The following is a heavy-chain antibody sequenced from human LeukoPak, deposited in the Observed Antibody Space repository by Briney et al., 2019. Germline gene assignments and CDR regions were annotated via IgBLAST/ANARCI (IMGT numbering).Heavy chain of an antibody. Sequence: TGGSLRLSCAASGFTFSNYAMGWVRQAPGKGLEWVSSFSGSGDSTNYADSVKGRFTISRDNSKNTLSLQMNSLRAEDTAVYYCAKDRTRYTGYVHLVYWGQATLVTVSS. CDR2: FSGSGDST. CDR3: AKDRTRYTGYVHLVY. CDR1: GFTFSNYA. D-gene: IGHD5-12*01. V-gene: IGHV3-23*01. J-gene: IGHJ4*02.